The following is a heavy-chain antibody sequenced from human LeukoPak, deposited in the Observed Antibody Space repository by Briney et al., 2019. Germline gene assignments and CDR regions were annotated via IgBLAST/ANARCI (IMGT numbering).Heavy chain of an antibody. D-gene: IGHD6-19*01. CDR2: IYYSGST. J-gene: IGHJ5*02. CDR3: ARARVAGVIGP. V-gene: IGHV4-59*01. Sequence: PSETLSLTCTVSGGSISSYYLSWIRQPPGKGLEWIGYIYYSGSTNYNPSLKSRVTISVDTSKNQFSLKLSSVTAADTAVYYCARARVAGVIGPWAQGTLVTVSS. CDR1: GGSISSYY.